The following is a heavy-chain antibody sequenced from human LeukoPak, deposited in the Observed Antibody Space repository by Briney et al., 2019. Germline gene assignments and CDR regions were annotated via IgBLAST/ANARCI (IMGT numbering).Heavy chain of an antibody. V-gene: IGHV4-59*01. J-gene: IGHJ3*02. CDR1: GGSISSYY. CDR2: IYYSGST. D-gene: IGHD3-3*01. Sequence: SETLSLTCTVSGGSISSYYWSWIRQPPGKGLEWIGYIYYSGSTNYNPSLKSRVTISVNTSKNQFSLKLSSVTAADTAVYYCARDRSSYYDFWSGTQADAFDIWGQGTMVTVSS. CDR3: ARDRSSYYDFWSGTQADAFDI.